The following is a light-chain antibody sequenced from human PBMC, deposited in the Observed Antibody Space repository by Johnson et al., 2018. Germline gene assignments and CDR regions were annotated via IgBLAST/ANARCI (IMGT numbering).Light chain of an antibody. V-gene: IGLV1-51*02. Sequence: QSVLTQPPSVSAAPGQKVTISCSGSSSNIGNNYVSWYQQLPGTAPKLLIYENNKRPSGIPDRFSGSKSGTSATLGLTGLPTGDEADYYCGTWDSSLSAGNVFGTGTKGTVL. J-gene: IGLJ1*01. CDR1: SSNIGNNY. CDR3: GTWDSSLSAGNV. CDR2: ENN.